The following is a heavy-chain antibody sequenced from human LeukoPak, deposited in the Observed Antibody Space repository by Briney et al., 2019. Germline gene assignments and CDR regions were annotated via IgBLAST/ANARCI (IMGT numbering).Heavy chain of an antibody. J-gene: IGHJ4*02. D-gene: IGHD1-26*01. CDR3: ARPHIVGATPFDY. CDR2: INPNSGGT. Sequence: INPNSGGTNYAQKFQGRVTMTRDTSISTAYMELSRLRSDDTAVYYCARPHIVGATPFDYWGQGTLVTVSS. V-gene: IGHV1-2*02.